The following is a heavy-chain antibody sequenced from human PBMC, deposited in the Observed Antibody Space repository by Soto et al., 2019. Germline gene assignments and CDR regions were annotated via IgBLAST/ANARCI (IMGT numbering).Heavy chain of an antibody. D-gene: IGHD6-13*01. Sequence: QITLKESGPTLVKPTQTLTLTCTFSGFSLSTSGVGVGWIRQPPGKALEWLALIYWDDDKRYSPSLKSRLTITKDTSKNQVVLTVTNMAPVDTATYYCAHGGSSSSWSEIYYFDYWGQGTLVTVSS. J-gene: IGHJ4*02. CDR3: AHGGSSSSWSEIYYFDY. CDR2: IYWDDDK. CDR1: GFSLSTSGVG. V-gene: IGHV2-5*02.